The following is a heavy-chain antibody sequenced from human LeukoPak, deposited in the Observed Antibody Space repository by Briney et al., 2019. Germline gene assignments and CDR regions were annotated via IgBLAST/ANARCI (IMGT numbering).Heavy chain of an antibody. D-gene: IGHD3-22*01. CDR1: AFTFRNYAM. J-gene: IGHJ3*02. V-gene: IGHV4-4*02. CDR2: IYHSGST. CDR3: AREDDSSGYRGNAFDI. Sequence: KSGGSLRLSCAASAFTFRNYAMSWVRQPPGKGLEWIGEIYHSGSTNYNPSLKSRVTISVDKSKNQFSLKLSSVTAADTAVYYCAREDDSSGYRGNAFDIWGQGTMVTVSS.